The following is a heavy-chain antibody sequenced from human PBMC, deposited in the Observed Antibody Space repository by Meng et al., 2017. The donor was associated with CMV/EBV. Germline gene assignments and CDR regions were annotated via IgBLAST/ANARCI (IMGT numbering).Heavy chain of an antibody. Sequence: EVQRVEIGGGLDKLGGYLRLSGAAHGFTCGIYAMCLVRQAPGKGLEWVSASRGCGGSTYYADSVKGRFTISRDNSKNTLYLKMNSLRAENTAVYYCAYTAMVTLWGQGTLVTVSS. CDR1: GFTCGIYA. J-gene: IGHJ4*02. V-gene: IGHV3-23*04. CDR2: SRGCGGST. CDR3: AYTAMVTL. D-gene: IGHD5-18*01.